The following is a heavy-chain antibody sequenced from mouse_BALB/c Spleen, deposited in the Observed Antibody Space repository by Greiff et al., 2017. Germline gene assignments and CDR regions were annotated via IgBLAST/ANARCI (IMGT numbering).Heavy chain of an antibody. Sequence: EVKLMESGGDLVKPGGSLKLSCAASGFTFSSYGMSWVRQTPDKRLEWVATISSGGSYTYYPDSVKGRFTISRDNAKNTLYLQMSSLKSEDTAMYYCARLPPTTVVATDYAMDYWGQGTSVTVSS. CDR2: ISSGGSYT. D-gene: IGHD1-1*01. CDR1: GFTFSSYG. V-gene: IGHV5-6*01. CDR3: ARLPPTTVVATDYAMDY. J-gene: IGHJ4*01.